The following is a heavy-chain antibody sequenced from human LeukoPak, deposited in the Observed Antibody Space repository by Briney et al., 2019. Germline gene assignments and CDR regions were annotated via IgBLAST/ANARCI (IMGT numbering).Heavy chain of an antibody. V-gene: IGHV3-23*01. D-gene: IGHD6-13*01. J-gene: IGHJ4*02. CDR1: GFTFSSYT. CDR2: ITTSDGNT. Sequence: GGSLRLSCAASGFTFSSYTMSWVRQAPGKGLEWVSTITTSDGNTYYADSVKGRFTISRDNSKNTLYLQMNSLSAEDMAVYYCAKVAPSSWYLNYWGQGTLVTVSS. CDR3: AKVAPSSWYLNY.